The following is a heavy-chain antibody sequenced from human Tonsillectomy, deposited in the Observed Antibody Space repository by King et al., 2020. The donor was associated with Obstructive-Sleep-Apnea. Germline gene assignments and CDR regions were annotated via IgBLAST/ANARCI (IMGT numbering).Heavy chain of an antibody. CDR3: AGDRNDYADH. Sequence: VQLVESGGGVVKPGRSLRLSCAASGFTFSSYAMHCVRQAPGKGLEWVAVISYDGSRKYYADSVKGRFTISRDSSRNTVYLQMSSLRAEDTALYYCAGDRNDYADHWGQGTLVTVSS. CDR2: ISYDGSRK. CDR1: GFTFSSYA. V-gene: IGHV3-30*15. J-gene: IGHJ4*02.